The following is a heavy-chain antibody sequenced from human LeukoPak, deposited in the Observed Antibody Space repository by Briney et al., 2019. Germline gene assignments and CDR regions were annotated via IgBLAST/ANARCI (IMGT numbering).Heavy chain of an antibody. CDR1: GGSISSYY. J-gene: IGHJ4*02. V-gene: IGHV4-4*07. CDR2: IYTSGST. CDR3: ARESYSSSYLFDF. Sequence: SETLSLTCTVSGGSISSYYWNWIRQPAGKGLEWIGRIYTSGSTNYNPSLKSRVTVSVDTSKNQISLKVNSVTAADTAVYFCARESYSSSYLFDFWGQGTLVTVSS. D-gene: IGHD6-6*01.